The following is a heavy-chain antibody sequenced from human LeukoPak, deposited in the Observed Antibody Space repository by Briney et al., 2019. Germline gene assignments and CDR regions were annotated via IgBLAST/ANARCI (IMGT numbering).Heavy chain of an antibody. CDR1: GYTFTSFY. J-gene: IGHJ4*02. CDR3: ARDARPSYDTSGYYFPGDY. Sequence: ASVKVSCKASGYTFTSFYIHWVLQAPGHGLEWMAIINPSGGTTRYAQKVQGRVTMTRDTSTSTVYMELSSLRSEDTAVYYCARDARPSYDTSGYYFPGDYWGQGTLVTVSS. D-gene: IGHD3-22*01. V-gene: IGHV1-46*01. CDR2: INPSGGTT.